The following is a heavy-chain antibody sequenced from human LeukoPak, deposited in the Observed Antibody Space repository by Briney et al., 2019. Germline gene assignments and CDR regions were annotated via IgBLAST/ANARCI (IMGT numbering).Heavy chain of an antibody. V-gene: IGHV1-69*05. J-gene: IGHJ3*02. CDR1: GGTFSTYV. Sequence: GASVKVSCKASGGTFSTYVITWVRQAPGQGLEWMGGIIPIFDTANYAQKFQGRVTITTDESTSTAYMELSSLRSGDTAVYYCARNRPPSLFGVVEQNAFDIWGQGTVVTVPS. CDR3: ARNRPPSLFGVVEQNAFDI. CDR2: IIPIFDTA. D-gene: IGHD3-3*01.